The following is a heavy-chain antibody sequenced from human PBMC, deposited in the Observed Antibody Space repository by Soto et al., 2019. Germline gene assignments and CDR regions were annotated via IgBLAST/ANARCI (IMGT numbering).Heavy chain of an antibody. J-gene: IGHJ3*02. CDR1: GFTFSSYA. CDR3: AREGGKWELRDAFDI. V-gene: IGHV3-30-3*01. D-gene: IGHD1-26*01. CDR2: ISYDGSNK. Sequence: QVQLVESGGGVVQPGRSLRLSCAASGFTFSSYAMHWVRQAPGKGLEWAAVISYDGSNKYYADSVKGRFTISRDNSKNTLYLQMNSLRAEDTAVYYCAREGGKWELRDAFDIWGQGTMVTVSS.